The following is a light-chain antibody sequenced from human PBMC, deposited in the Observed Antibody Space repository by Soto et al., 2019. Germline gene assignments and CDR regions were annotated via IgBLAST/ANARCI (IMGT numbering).Light chain of an antibody. V-gene: IGKV1-5*03. CDR2: KAS. CDR1: QRISSW. Sequence: DIQMTQSPSTLSASVGDRVTITCRASQRISSWLAWYQQKPGKAPKLLIYKASSLESGVPSRFSGSGSGTEFTLTINSLQPDDFATYYCQQYNSPLVTFGPGTKVDIK. J-gene: IGKJ3*01. CDR3: QQYNSPLVT.